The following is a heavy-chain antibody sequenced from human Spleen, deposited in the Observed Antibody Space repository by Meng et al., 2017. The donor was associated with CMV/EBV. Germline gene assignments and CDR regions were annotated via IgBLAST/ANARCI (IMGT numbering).Heavy chain of an antibody. J-gene: IGHJ4*02. D-gene: IGHD2-15*01. Sequence: VKVSCKASGGTFSSYAVSWVRQAPGQGLEWMGGFDPEDAKPVYAQKFQGRVALTEDTSTDTTYMEVSGLRSEDTAVYYCATGFCGSCDYFDFWGQGTLVTVSS. CDR1: GGTFSSYA. CDR3: ATGFCGSCDYFDF. V-gene: IGHV1-69*10. CDR2: FDPEDAKP.